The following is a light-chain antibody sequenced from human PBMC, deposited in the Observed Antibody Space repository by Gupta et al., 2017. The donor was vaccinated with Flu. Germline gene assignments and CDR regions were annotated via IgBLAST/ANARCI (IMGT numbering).Light chain of an antibody. CDR2: TTS. J-gene: IGKJ1*01. CDR3: QQDNSYPRT. V-gene: IGKV1-5*03. CDR1: HSISSW. Sequence: PSTRSASVGDRVTITCRASHSISSWLAWYQQKPGQAPKLLIYTTSTLQSGVPSRFSGSASGTEFTLTISSLQPDDFATYYCQQDNSYPRTFGQGTKVEI.